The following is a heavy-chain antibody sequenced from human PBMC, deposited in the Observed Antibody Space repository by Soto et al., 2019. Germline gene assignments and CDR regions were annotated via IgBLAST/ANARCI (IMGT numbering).Heavy chain of an antibody. D-gene: IGHD5-18*01. V-gene: IGHV1-24*01. CDR2: FDPEDGET. CDR3: ATVTVRGYRSRWFDP. J-gene: IGHJ5*02. Sequence: ASVKVSCKVSGYTLAELSMHWVRKAPGKGLEWMGGFDPEDGETIYAQKFQGRVTMTEDTSTDTAYMELSSLRSEDTAVYYCATVTVRGYRSRWFDPWGQGTLVTVSS. CDR1: GYTLAELS.